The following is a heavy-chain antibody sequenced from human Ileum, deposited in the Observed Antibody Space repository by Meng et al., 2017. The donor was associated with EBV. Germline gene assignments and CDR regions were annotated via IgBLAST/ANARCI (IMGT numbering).Heavy chain of an antibody. CDR2: INHLGYT. V-gene: IGHV4-34*02. J-gene: IGHJ4*01. D-gene: IGHD3-9*01. CDR1: GGSFNGFY. CDR3: ASSFLTGFQPPLY. Sequence: QVQLQQWGAGLLRPSVXLSLTCGVYGGSFNGFYWNWARQPPGKGLGWIGEINHLGYTNYNSSLRSRVTISLDSSKTQFSLELTSVTAADTAVYFCASSFLTGFQPPLYWGHGTLVTVSS.